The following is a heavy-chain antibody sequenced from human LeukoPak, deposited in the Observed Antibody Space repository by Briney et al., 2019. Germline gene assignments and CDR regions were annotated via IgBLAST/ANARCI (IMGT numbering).Heavy chain of an antibody. Sequence: GGSLRLSCAASGFSFRSYAMHWVRQAPGKGLEWVAVISYDGNDKYCADSMKGRLTISRDNSKNTLYLQMNSLRAEDTAVYYCAKALYAADYWGQGTLVTVSS. CDR3: AKALYAADY. CDR1: GFSFRSYA. J-gene: IGHJ4*02. D-gene: IGHD2-8*01. V-gene: IGHV3-30-3*01. CDR2: ISYDGNDK.